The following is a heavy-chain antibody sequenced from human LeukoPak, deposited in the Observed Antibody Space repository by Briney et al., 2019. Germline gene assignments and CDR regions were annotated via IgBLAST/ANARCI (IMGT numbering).Heavy chain of an antibody. CDR2: IYSGGGT. J-gene: IGHJ5*02. D-gene: IGHD5-18*01. CDR1: GFTVSSYH. V-gene: IGHV3-66*02. Sequence: PGGSLRLSCAGSGFTVSSYHMSWVRQAQGKGLEWVSIIYSGGGTNYADSVKGRFTISRDNSKNTLYLQMNSLRAEDTAVYFCASGKYRYGDNWFDPWGQGTLVTVSS. CDR3: ASGKYRYGDNWFDP.